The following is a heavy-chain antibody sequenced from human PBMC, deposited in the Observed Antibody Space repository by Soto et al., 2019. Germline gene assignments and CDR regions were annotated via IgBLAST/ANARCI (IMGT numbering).Heavy chain of an antibody. V-gene: IGHV4-30-2*01. CDR2: IYHSGST. D-gene: IGHD6-19*01. J-gene: IGHJ4*02. CDR3: ASLRGYSSGWEVDAFDY. Sequence: PSDTLSLTCAVSGGSISSGGYSGSWIRQPPGKGLEWIGYIYHSGSTYYNPSLKSRVTISVDRSKNQFSLKLSSVTAADTAVYYCASLRGYSSGWEVDAFDYWGQGTLVTVSS. CDR1: GGSISSGGYS.